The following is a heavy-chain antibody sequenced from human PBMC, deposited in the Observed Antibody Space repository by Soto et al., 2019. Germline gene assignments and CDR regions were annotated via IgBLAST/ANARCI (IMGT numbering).Heavy chain of an antibody. D-gene: IGHD2-2*01. J-gene: IGHJ5*02. CDR2: ISLYSDGT. Sequence: ASVKVSCKTSGYTFSNYGITWVRQALGQPLEWLGWISLYSDGTNYAQKFQGRVSMTTDTSTTTAYMELRSLRSDDTAVYYCARVVPGAEAWFGPWGQGTLVTVSS. V-gene: IGHV1-18*01. CDR3: ARVVPGAEAWFGP. CDR1: GYTFSNYG.